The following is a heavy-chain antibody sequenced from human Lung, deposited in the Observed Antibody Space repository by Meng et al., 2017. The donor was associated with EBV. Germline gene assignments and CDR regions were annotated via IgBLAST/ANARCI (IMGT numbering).Heavy chain of an antibody. CDR1: GDSGSSSSAA. CDR2: TYYRSKWYN. J-gene: IGHJ2*01. Sequence: QVQLPQSGPGLVKPSPTLSLTCVISGDSGSSSSAAWTWIRQSPSRGLEWLGRTYYRSKWYNDYAVFVKSRITINPDTSKNQFSLQLNSVTPEDTAVYYCARGATSVFDLWGRGTLVTVSS. CDR3: ARGATSVFDL. V-gene: IGHV6-1*01.